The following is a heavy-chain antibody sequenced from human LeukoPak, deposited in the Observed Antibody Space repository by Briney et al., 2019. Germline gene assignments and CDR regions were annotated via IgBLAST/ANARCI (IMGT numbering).Heavy chain of an antibody. Sequence: PGGSLRLSCAASGFTFSSYAMSWVRQAPGKGLEWVSAISGSGGSTYYADSVKGRFTISRDNSKNTLYLQMNSLRAEDTAVYYCAKEGYYDSSGYNWFDPWGQGTLVTVS. CDR2: ISGSGGST. V-gene: IGHV3-23*01. CDR1: GFTFSSYA. CDR3: AKEGYYDSSGYNWFDP. D-gene: IGHD3-22*01. J-gene: IGHJ5*02.